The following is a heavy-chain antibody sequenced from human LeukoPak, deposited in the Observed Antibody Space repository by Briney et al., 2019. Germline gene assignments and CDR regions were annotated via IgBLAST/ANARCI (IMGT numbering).Heavy chain of an antibody. J-gene: IGHJ4*02. V-gene: IGHV1-46*01. Sequence: ASAKVSCKASGYTFTSYYMYWVREAPGQGLEWMGIINPSGGSTSYAQKFQGRVTMTRDTSTSTVYMELSSLRSEDTAVYYCARDGDCGGDCYDFDYWGQGTLVTVSS. D-gene: IGHD2-21*02. CDR1: GYTFTSYY. CDR2: INPSGGST. CDR3: ARDGDCGGDCYDFDY.